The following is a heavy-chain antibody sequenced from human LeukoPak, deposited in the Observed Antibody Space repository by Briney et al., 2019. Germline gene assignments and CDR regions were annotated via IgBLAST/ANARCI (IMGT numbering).Heavy chain of an antibody. D-gene: IGHD4-17*01. CDR2: ISYDGSNK. CDR1: GFTFSSYA. V-gene: IGHV3-30-3*01. J-gene: IGHJ4*02. CDR3: AAQIGYGDNDY. Sequence: GRSLRLSCAASGFTFSSYAMHWVRQAPGKGLEWVAVISYDGSNKYYADSVKGRFTISRDNSKNTLYLQMNSLRAEDTAVYYCAAQIGYGDNDYWGQGTLVTVSS.